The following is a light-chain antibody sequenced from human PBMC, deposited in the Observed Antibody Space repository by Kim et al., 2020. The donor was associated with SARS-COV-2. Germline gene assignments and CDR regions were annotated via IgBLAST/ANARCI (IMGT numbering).Light chain of an antibody. CDR1: HSISVW. CDR3: QQYDTYWT. V-gene: IGKV1-5*03. CDR2: RAS. Sequence: SASVGDRVTITCRASHSISVWLAWYQQKPGKAPNLLVYRASNLQGGVPSRFSGSGSGTEFTLTISSLQPDDSATYYCQQYDTYWTFGQGTKVDIK. J-gene: IGKJ1*01.